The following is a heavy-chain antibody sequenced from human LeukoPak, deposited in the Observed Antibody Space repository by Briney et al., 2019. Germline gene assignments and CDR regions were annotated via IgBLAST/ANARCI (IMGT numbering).Heavy chain of an antibody. CDR3: AKASAGSSWYLGDDY. J-gene: IGHJ4*02. CDR2: MSDSGVSS. CDR1: GFTFSSYA. D-gene: IGHD6-13*01. V-gene: IGHV3-23*01. Sequence: PGGSLSLSCAASGFTFSSYAMSWVRQAPGKGLEWVSGMSDSGVSSYYADSVKGRFTISRDNSENTLYLQMNSLRAEDTAVYYCAKASAGSSWYLGDDYWGQGSLVTVSS.